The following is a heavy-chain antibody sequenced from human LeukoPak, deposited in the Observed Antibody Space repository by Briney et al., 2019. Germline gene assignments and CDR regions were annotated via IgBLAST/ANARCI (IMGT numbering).Heavy chain of an antibody. CDR1: GFTFSNAW. V-gene: IGHV3-15*01. D-gene: IGHD3-22*01. J-gene: IGHJ4*02. CDR3: TTTYHYDSSPGSFDY. Sequence: GGSLRLSCAASGFTFSNAWMNWVRQAPGKGLEWVGRIKSKADGGISDYAEPVKGRFTFSRDDSKNTLYLLMNSPKTEDTAVYYCTTTYHYDSSPGSFDYWGQGTLVTVSS. CDR2: IKSKADGGIS.